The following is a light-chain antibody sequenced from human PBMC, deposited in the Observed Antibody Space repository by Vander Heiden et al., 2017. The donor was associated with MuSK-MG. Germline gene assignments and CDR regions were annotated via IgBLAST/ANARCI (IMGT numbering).Light chain of an antibody. CDR1: QSVSSSY. J-gene: IGKJ4*01. Sequence: ELVLTQSPGTLSLSPGERATLSCRASQSVSSSYLAWYQQKPGQAPRLLIYGASSRATGIPDRFSGSGSGTDFTLTISRLEPEDFAVYYCLQDGSSPLTFGGGTKVEIK. CDR3: LQDGSSPLT. V-gene: IGKV3-20*01. CDR2: GAS.